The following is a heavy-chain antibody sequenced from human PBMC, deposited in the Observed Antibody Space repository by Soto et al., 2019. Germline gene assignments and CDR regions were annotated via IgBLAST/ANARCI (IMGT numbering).Heavy chain of an antibody. CDR1: GFIFSSYG. CDR3: ATIAVPPAFDI. CDR2: MSFDGSIK. J-gene: IGHJ3*02. V-gene: IGHV3-30*03. Sequence: QVQLVESGGGVVQPGRSLRLSCAASGFIFSSYGMNWVRQAPGKGLEWVAVMSFDGSIKYYADSVKGRFTIFRDNSKNTLYLQMNSLRAEDTAVYYCATIAVPPAFDIWGQGTMVTVSS. D-gene: IGHD6-19*01.